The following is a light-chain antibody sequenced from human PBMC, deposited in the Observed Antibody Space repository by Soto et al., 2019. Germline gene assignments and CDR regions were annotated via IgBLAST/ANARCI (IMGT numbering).Light chain of an antibody. Sequence: EIVLTQSPATLSLSPGERATLSCRASQSVSSDLAWYQQKPGQAPRLLIYDASNRATGIPARFSGSGSGTDFTLTISSLEPEDFAAYYCHQRSDWPLTFGGGTKVDIK. J-gene: IGKJ4*01. CDR1: QSVSSD. CDR2: DAS. CDR3: HQRSDWPLT. V-gene: IGKV3-11*01.